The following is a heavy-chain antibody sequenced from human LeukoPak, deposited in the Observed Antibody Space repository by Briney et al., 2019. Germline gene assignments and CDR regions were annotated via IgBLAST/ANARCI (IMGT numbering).Heavy chain of an antibody. Sequence: GGSLRLPCAASGFTFSSYSMNWVRQAPGKGLEWVSSISSSSSYINYADSVKGRFTISRDNAKNSLYLQMNSLRAEDTAVYYCARALCGGDCYAMTFFDYWGQGTLVTVSS. V-gene: IGHV3-21*01. D-gene: IGHD2-21*01. CDR2: ISSSSSYI. CDR1: GFTFSSYS. CDR3: ARALCGGDCYAMTFFDY. J-gene: IGHJ4*02.